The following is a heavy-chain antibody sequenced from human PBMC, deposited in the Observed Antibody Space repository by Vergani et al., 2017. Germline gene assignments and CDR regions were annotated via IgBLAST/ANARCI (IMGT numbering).Heavy chain of an antibody. CDR1: GFTFSSYA. CDR3: ARSAPSYDILTGYRFDY. V-gene: IGHV3-30-3*01. CDR2: ISYDGSNK. Sequence: QVQLVESGGGVVQPGRSLRLSCAASGFTFSSYAMHWVRQAPGKGLEWVAVISYDGSNKYYADSVKGRFTISRDNSKNTLYLQMNSLRAEDTAVYYCARSAPSYDILTGYRFDYWGQGTLVTVSS. D-gene: IGHD3-9*01. J-gene: IGHJ4*02.